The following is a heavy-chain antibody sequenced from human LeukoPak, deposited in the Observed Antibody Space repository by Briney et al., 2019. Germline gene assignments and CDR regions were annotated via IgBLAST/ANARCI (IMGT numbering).Heavy chain of an antibody. CDR3: ARDLRLVLRYFEFDP. J-gene: IGHJ5*02. CDR2: INPNSGAT. V-gene: IGHV1-2*02. D-gene: IGHD3-9*01. Sequence: ASVKVSCKASGYTFTGYYMHWVRQAPGQGLEWMGWINPNSGATNYAQKFQDRATMTRDTSISTAYMELSRLRSDDTAVYYCARDLRLVLRYFEFDPWGQGTLVTVSP. CDR1: GYTFTGYY.